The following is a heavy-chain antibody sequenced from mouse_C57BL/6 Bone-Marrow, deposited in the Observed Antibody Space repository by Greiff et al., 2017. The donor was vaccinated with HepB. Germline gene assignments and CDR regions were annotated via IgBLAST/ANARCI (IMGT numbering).Heavy chain of an antibody. CDR3: TDDTCNY. CDR2: IRFKSDNYAK. CDR1: GFTFSNYW. J-gene: IGHJ2*01. Sequence: EVKVEESGGGLVQPGGSMKLSCVASGFTFSNYWMNWVRQTPEKGLEWVAQIRFKSDNYAKHYAVSVKGRFTISRDDPKSSVYLQMNNLRAEDTEIYYCTDDTCNYWGQGTTLTVSS. V-gene: IGHV6-3*01. D-gene: IGHD5-1-1*01.